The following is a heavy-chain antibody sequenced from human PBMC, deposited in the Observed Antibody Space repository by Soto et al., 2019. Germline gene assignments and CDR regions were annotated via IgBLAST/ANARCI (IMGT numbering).Heavy chain of an antibody. V-gene: IGHV3-23*01. CDR3: AKKVNSGSGSQYFDY. CDR1: GFTFSSYS. CDR2: FRAGGDDGTT. D-gene: IGHD3-10*01. Sequence: GSLRLSCVASGFTFSSYSMSWVRQAPGKGLEWVSGFRAGGDDGTTYYADSVKGRFTISRDNSKNTLFLQMNSLRAEDTAIYSCAKKVNSGSGSQYFDYFGQGTLVTVSS. J-gene: IGHJ4*02.